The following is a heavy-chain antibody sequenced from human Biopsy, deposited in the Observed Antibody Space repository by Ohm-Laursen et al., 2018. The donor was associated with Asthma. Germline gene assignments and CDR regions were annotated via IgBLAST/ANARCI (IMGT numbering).Heavy chain of an antibody. J-gene: IGHJ4*02. Sequence: SLRLSCAASGFSFGSFGMHWVRQVPGKGPEWVALISFDGRYEYYADSVKGRFTISRDNPMKRLHLQMSSLTAEDTAVYYCASRGGDFWSGYYMDCWGQGTLVTVSA. CDR1: GFSFGSFG. V-gene: IGHV3-30*03. CDR3: ASRGGDFWSGYYMDC. D-gene: IGHD3-3*01. CDR2: ISFDGRYE.